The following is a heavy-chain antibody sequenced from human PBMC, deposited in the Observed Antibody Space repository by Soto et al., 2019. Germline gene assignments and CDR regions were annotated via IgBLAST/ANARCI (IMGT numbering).Heavy chain of an antibody. D-gene: IGHD3-16*01. J-gene: IGHJ6*02. Sequence: ASVKVSCKASGYTFTSYGIGWARQAPGQGLEWMGWINTYNGNTNYAQNDQGRVTLTTDTSTSTAYMELRSLRSNDTAIFYCAMVDVYVTPSPQDVWGQGTTVTVSS. CDR1: GYTFTSYG. CDR2: INTYNGNT. CDR3: AMVDVYVTPSPQDV. V-gene: IGHV1-18*01.